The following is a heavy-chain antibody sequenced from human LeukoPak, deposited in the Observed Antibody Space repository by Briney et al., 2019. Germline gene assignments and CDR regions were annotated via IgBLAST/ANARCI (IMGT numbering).Heavy chain of an antibody. CDR3: ARVVPAAIDY. CDR1: GYTFTSYG. CDR2: ISAYNGNT. Sequence: GGSVKVSCKASGYTFTSYGISWVRQAPGQGLEWMGWISAYNGNTNYAQKLQGRVTMTTDTSTSTAYMELRSLRSDDTAVYYYARVVPAAIDYWGQGTLVSVSS. V-gene: IGHV1-18*01. D-gene: IGHD2-2*01. J-gene: IGHJ4*02.